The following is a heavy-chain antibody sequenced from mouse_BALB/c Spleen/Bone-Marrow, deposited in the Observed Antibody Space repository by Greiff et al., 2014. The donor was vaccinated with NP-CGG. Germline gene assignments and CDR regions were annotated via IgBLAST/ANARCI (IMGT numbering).Heavy chain of an antibody. CDR1: GYSFTGYY. V-gene: IGHV1-34*01. J-gene: IGHJ1*01. Sequence: EVQLQQSGPDLVKPGASVKISCKASGYSFTGYYMPWGKQSHGKSLGWVGSVKPKNGGNSYKQKFKGKAILTVDKSSSTAYMELRSLTSEDSAVYYCARGDYGSSYRYFDVWGAGTTVTVSS. CDR2: VKPKNGGN. D-gene: IGHD1-1*01. CDR3: ARGDYGSSYRYFDV.